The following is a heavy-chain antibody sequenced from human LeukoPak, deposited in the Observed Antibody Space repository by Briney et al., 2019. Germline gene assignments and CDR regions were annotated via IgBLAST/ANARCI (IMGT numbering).Heavy chain of an antibody. CDR3: AKERSGGWPFDY. D-gene: IGHD6-19*01. V-gene: IGHV3-23*01. CDR1: VFTFSSYA. Sequence: PGWSLRLSCAPSVFTFSSYAMSWVRQAPGKGLEWVSGISGSGGTTYYADSVKGRLTISRDNSKNTLYLQMNSLRADDTALYYCAKERSGGWPFDYWGQGTLVTVSS. CDR2: ISGSGGTT. J-gene: IGHJ4*02.